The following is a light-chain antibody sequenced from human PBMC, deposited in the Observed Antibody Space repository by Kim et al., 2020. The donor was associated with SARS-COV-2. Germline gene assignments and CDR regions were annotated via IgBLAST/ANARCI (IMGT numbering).Light chain of an antibody. J-gene: IGKJ1*01. CDR3: QKYGSGPRT. CDR2: AAS. Sequence: DFQMTQSPSSLSASVGDRVTITCRASQDINNYLAWYQQKPGEGPKLLIYAASALQSGVPSRFSGSGSGTDFTLAISSLQPEDVGTYYCQKYGSGPRTFGQGTKVDIK. V-gene: IGKV1-27*01. CDR1: QDINNY.